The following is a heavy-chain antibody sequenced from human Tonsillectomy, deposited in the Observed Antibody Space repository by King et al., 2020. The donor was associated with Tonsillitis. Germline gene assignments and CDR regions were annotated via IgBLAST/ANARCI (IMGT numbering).Heavy chain of an antibody. CDR2: ISGSSSII. Sequence: VQLVESGRGLVQPGGSLRLSCAASGFTFSSYSMNWVRQAPGKGLAWVSYISGSSSIIYYADSVKGRFTISRDNAKNSLDLQMNSLRAEDTAVYYCGTVRTYYYGSGSVDYWGQGTLVTVSS. V-gene: IGHV3-48*01. CDR1: GFTFSSYS. J-gene: IGHJ4*02. CDR3: GTVRTYYYGSGSVDY. D-gene: IGHD3-10*01.